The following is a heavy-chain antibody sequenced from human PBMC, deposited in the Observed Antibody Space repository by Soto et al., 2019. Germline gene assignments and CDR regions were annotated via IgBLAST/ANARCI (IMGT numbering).Heavy chain of an antibody. CDR1: GGTFSSYA. D-gene: IGHD4-17*01. J-gene: IGHJ4*02. V-gene: IGHV1-69*13. CDR2: IIPIFGTA. Sequence: ASVKVSCKASGGTFSSYAISWVRQAPGQGLEWMGGIIPIFGTANYAQKFQGRVTITADESTSTAYMELSSLRSEDTAVYYCARGGGYADYGGNLIFDYWGQGTLVTVSS. CDR3: ARGGGYADYGGNLIFDY.